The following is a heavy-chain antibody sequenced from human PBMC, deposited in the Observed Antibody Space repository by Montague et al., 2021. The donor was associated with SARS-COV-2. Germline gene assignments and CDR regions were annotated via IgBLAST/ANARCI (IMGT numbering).Heavy chain of an antibody. CDR1: GFIFSDYY. V-gene: IGHV3-11*01. Sequence: SLRLSLSASGFIFSDYYMTWIRQAPGKGLEWVSHICGSGSKTYYAYSVKGRFTISRDTANNSVHLQMNLLGADDTAVYYCARDQGGYGTFDLWGQGTMVTVSS. CDR3: ARDQGGYGTFDL. CDR2: ICGSGSKT. D-gene: IGHD5-12*01. J-gene: IGHJ3*01.